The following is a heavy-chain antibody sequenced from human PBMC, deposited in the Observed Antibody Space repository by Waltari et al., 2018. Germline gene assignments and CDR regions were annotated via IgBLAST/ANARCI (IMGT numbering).Heavy chain of an antibody. Sequence: QVQLVESGGGVVQPGGSLRLSCAASGFTFSNHGIHWFRQAPGKGLEWGAFIWSDETNKHYADSVQGRFTISRDNSKNTVFLQMNSLRTEDTAVYYCAKGPDSSGYYSNWFDPWGQGILVTVSS. V-gene: IGHV3-30*02. J-gene: IGHJ5*02. D-gene: IGHD3-22*01. CDR2: IWSDETNK. CDR1: GFTFSNHG. CDR3: AKGPDSSGYYSNWFDP.